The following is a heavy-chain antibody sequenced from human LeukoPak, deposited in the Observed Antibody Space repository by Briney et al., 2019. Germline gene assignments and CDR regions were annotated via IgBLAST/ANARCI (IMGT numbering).Heavy chain of an antibody. V-gene: IGHV3-74*01. J-gene: IGHJ4*02. D-gene: IGHD2-8*02. CDR2: IKSDGSST. CDR3: ARDQLYCTGGTCYFDY. CDR1: GFTFSSYW. Sequence: GGSLRLSCAASGFTFSSYWMHWVRQAPGKGLVWVSRIKSDGSSTSYADSVKGRFTISRDNAKNTLYLQMNSLRAEDTAVYYCARDQLYCTGGTCYFDYWGQGTLVTLSS.